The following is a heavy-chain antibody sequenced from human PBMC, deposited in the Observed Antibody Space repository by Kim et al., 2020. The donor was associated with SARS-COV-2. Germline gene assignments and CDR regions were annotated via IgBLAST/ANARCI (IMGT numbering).Heavy chain of an antibody. CDR3: AASGDSCSWFSYDAFDI. J-gene: IGHJ3*02. Sequence: ASVKVSCKASGYTFTSYDINWVRQATGQGLEWMGWMNPNSGNTGYAQKFQGRVTMTRNTSISTAYMELSSLRSDDTAVYYCAASGDSCSWFSYDAFDIWGQGTMVTVSS. CDR2: MNPNSGNT. D-gene: IGHD6-13*01. CDR1: GYTFTSYD. V-gene: IGHV1-8*01.